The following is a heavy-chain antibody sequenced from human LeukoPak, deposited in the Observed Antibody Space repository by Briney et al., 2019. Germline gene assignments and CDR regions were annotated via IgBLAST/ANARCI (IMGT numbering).Heavy chain of an antibody. Sequence: PSGTLPLTCAVSGVSFDDYYWSWVRQTPGKGLGWVGDINHSGNTNDSPSLKSRGTLSIDTSRKQFSLNLRSVTVADTGIYYCTRMTAGHDYWGQGTLVTVSS. CDR2: INHSGNT. D-gene: IGHD2-21*02. V-gene: IGHV4-34*01. CDR3: TRMTAGHDY. J-gene: IGHJ4*02. CDR1: GVSFDDYY.